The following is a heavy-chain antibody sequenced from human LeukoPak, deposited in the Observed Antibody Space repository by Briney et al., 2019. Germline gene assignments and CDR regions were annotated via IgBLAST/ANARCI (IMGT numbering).Heavy chain of an antibody. D-gene: IGHD6-6*01. Sequence: GGSLRLSCAASGFTLSDYYMTWIRQAPGKGLEWISFINSRGTSTYYADSVKGRFTISRDNAKNSLYLQMNSLRAEDTAVYYCARDRTSSSLDYWGQGTLVTVSS. CDR3: ARDRTSSSLDY. CDR1: GFTLSDYY. V-gene: IGHV3-11*01. J-gene: IGHJ4*02. CDR2: INSRGTST.